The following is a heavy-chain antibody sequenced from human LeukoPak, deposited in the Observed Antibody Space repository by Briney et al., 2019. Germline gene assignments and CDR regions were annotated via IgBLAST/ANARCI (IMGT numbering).Heavy chain of an antibody. CDR1: GFTFSGSA. Sequence: EGSLRLSCAASGFTFSGSAMHWVRQASGKGLEWVGRIRSKANSYATAYAASVKGRFTISRDDSKNTAYLQMNSLKTEDTAVYYCTRHTVNTTTFDYWGQGTLVTVSS. V-gene: IGHV3-73*01. CDR3: TRHTVNTTTFDY. J-gene: IGHJ4*02. CDR2: IRSKANSYAT. D-gene: IGHD4-17*01.